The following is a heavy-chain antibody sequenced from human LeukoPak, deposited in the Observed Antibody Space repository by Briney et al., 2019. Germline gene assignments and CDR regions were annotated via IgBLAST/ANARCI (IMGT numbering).Heavy chain of an antibody. J-gene: IGHJ5*02. CDR1: GYTFTGYY. CDR3: ARGAYSRSWFDP. D-gene: IGHD4-11*01. Sequence: GASVKVSFKASGYTFTGYYMHWVRQAPGQGLEWRGWINPNSGGTNYAQKFQGRVTMTRDTSISTAYMELSRLRSDDTAVYYCARGAYSRSWFDPWGQGTLVTVSS. CDR2: INPNSGGT. V-gene: IGHV1-2*02.